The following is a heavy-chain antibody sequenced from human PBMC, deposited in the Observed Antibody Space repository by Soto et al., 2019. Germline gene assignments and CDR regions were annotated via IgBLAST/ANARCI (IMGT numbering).Heavy chain of an antibody. CDR2: MSHSGGT. V-gene: IGHV4-61*01. Sequence: SETLSLTCAVYGGFVSSGSYYWSWIRQPPGKGLEWIGEMSHSGGTNFNPSLKSRVTISIDTSKNQFSLKLSSVTAADTALYYCAGGGSIVVATRRLMDVWGKGTTVTVSS. CDR1: GGFVSSGSYY. D-gene: IGHD3-22*01. J-gene: IGHJ6*03. CDR3: AGGGSIVVATRRLMDV.